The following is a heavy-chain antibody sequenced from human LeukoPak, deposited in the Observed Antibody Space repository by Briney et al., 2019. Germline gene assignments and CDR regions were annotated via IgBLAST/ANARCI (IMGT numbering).Heavy chain of an antibody. Sequence: GGSLRLSCAASGFTLSDYYISWIRQAPGKGLEWGSYISSSGSTIYYADSVKGRFTISRDNAKNSLYLQMNSLRAEDTAVYYCARENIVGATDYWGQGTLVTVSS. CDR3: ARENIVGATDY. D-gene: IGHD1-26*01. CDR2: ISSSGSTI. V-gene: IGHV3-11*01. J-gene: IGHJ4*02. CDR1: GFTLSDYY.